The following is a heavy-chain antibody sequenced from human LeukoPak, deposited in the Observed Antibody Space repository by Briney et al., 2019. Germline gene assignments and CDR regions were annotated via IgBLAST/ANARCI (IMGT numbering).Heavy chain of an antibody. D-gene: IGHD2-15*01. CDR3: ASSPGTRWGYCSGGSCYSVLWY. J-gene: IGHJ4*02. V-gene: IGHV1-69*04. CDR1: GGTFSSYA. CDR2: IIPIFGIA. Sequence: SVKVSCKASGGTFSSYAISWVRQAPGQGLEWMGRIIPIFGIANYAQKFQGRVTITADKSTSTAYMELSSLRSEDTAVYYCASSPGTRWGYCSGGSCYSVLWYWGQGTLVTVSS.